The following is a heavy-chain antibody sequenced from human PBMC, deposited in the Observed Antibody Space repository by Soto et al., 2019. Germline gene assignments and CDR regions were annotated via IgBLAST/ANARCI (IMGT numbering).Heavy chain of an antibody. J-gene: IGHJ5*02. CDR1: GYTFTGYY. V-gene: IGHV1-2*02. Sequence: ASVKVSRNAAGYTFTGYYMHWVRQAPGQGLEWMGWINPNSGGTKYAQKLQGRVTMTRDTSISTAYMELSRLRSDDTAVYYCARAVAGTNAGNNWFDPWGQGTLVTVSS. D-gene: IGHD6-19*01. CDR2: INPNSGGT. CDR3: ARAVAGTNAGNNWFDP.